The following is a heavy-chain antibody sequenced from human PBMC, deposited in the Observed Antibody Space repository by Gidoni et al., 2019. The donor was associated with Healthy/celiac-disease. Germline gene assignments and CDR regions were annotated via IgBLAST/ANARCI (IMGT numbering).Heavy chain of an antibody. J-gene: IGHJ3*02. CDR2: IIPIYGTA. Sequence: QVQLVQSGAAVKKPGSSVKVSCKASGGTFRSYAISWVRQAPGQGLEWMGGIIPIYGTASYAQKFQGRVTMTADESTSTAYMELSSLRSEDTAVYYCARGGRYNWNDDDPGGAFDIWGQGTMVTVSS. V-gene: IGHV1-69*01. D-gene: IGHD1-1*01. CDR3: ARGGRYNWNDDDPGGAFDI. CDR1: GGTFRSYA.